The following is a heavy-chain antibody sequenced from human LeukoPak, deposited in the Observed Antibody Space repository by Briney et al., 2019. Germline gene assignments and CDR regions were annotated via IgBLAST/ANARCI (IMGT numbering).Heavy chain of an antibody. CDR1: GFTFSSYG. CDR2: ISGSGGST. V-gene: IGHV3-23*01. CDR3: AKSVVSYYYYMDV. D-gene: IGHD3-22*01. Sequence: GGSLRLSCAASGFTFSSYGMSWVRQAPGKGLEWVSAISGSGGSTYYADSVKGRFTISRDNSKNTLYLQMNSLRAEDTAVYYCAKSVVSYYYYMDVWGKGTTVTVSS. J-gene: IGHJ6*03.